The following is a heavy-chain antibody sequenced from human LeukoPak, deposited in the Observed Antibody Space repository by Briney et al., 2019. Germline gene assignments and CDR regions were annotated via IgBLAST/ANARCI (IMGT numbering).Heavy chain of an antibody. Sequence: SETLSLTCAVYGGSFSGYYWSWIRQPPGKGLEWIGEINHSGSTNYNPSLKSRVTISVDTSKNQFSLKLSSVTAADTAVYYCARVMDYDFWSGYYGAFDIWGQGTMVTVSS. V-gene: IGHV4-34*01. CDR2: INHSGST. J-gene: IGHJ3*02. D-gene: IGHD3-3*01. CDR3: ARVMDYDFWSGYYGAFDI. CDR1: GGSFSGYY.